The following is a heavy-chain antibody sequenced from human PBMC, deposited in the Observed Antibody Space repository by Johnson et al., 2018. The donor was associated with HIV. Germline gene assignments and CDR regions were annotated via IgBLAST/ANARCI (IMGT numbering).Heavy chain of an antibody. D-gene: IGHD2-15*01. CDR2: IKQDGSEK. Sequence: EQLVESGGGLVQPGGSLRLSCAASGFTFSSYWMSWVRQAPGKGLEWVANIKQDGSEKYYVDSVKGRFTISRVNAKNSLYLQMNSLRAEDTAVYYCARGGRCYNAQFDIWGQGTMVTVSS. J-gene: IGHJ3*02. CDR3: ARGGRCYNAQFDI. CDR1: GFTFSSYW. V-gene: IGHV3-7*04.